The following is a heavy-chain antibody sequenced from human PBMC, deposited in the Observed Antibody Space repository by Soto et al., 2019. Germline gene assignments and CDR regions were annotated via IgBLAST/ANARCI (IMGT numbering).Heavy chain of an antibody. V-gene: IGHV4-59*01. CDR1: GGSISGYY. CDR2: IDYYGST. J-gene: IGHJ3*02. Sequence: QVQLQESGPGLVKPSETLSLTCTVSGGSISGYYCSWIRQPPGKRLEWIGYIDYYGSTKYNPSLKCRVTISVDTYKKQFSLNLGSVTAADTAIYYCARYLDWPRGFDIWGQGTMVTVSS. CDR3: ARYLDWPRGFDI. D-gene: IGHD3-9*01.